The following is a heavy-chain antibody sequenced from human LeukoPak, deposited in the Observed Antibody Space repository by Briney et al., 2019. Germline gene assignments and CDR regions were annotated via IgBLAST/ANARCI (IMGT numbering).Heavy chain of an antibody. CDR1: GFTFSSYG. CDR2: ISYDGSNK. J-gene: IGHJ3*02. Sequence: PGRSLRLSCAASGFTFSSYGMHWVRQAPGKGLEWVAVISYDGSNKYYADSVKGRFTISRDNSKNTLYLQMNSLRAEDTAVYYCAKVAKYYYDSSDAFDIWGQGTMVTVSS. CDR3: AKVAKYYYDSSDAFDI. D-gene: IGHD3-22*01. V-gene: IGHV3-30*18.